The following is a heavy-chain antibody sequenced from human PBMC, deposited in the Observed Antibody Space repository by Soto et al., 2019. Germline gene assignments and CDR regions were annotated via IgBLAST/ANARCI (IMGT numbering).Heavy chain of an antibody. Sequence: QLQLQESGPGLVKPSETLSLTCSVSGDSINSDNYYWGWIRQPPGKGLEWIGRIYYRGNTYYNPPLKTRVTISLAKSKSQFSLKLNSVTAADSAVYFCARLEGLATISYYFDYWGQGTLVTVSS. J-gene: IGHJ4*02. CDR1: GDSINSDNYY. V-gene: IGHV4-39*01. CDR2: IYYRGNT. D-gene: IGHD3-9*01. CDR3: ARLEGLATISYYFDY.